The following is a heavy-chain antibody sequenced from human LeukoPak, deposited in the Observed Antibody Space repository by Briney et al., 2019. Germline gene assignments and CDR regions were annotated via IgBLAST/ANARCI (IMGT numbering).Heavy chain of an antibody. CDR1: GFAFSGYS. J-gene: IGHJ4*02. D-gene: IGHD3-10*01. V-gene: IGHV3-7*01. CDR3: ARSGSGYDY. Sequence: GGSLRLSCAASGFAFSGYSMSWVRQAPGKGLECVAYIKQDVNERYYVDSVKGPFTISRDNTKSSLYLQMNSLRVEDTALYYCARSGSGYDYWGQGALVTVSS. CDR2: IKQDVNER.